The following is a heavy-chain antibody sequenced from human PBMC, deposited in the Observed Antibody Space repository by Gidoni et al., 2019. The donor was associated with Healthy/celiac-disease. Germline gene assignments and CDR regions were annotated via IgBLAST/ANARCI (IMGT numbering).Heavy chain of an antibody. V-gene: IGHV3-7*01. CDR2: IKQDGSEK. CDR3: ASIDSGSYWAYFDY. Sequence: EVQLVESGGGLVQPGGSLRLSCAASGFTFSSYWMSWVRQAPGKGLEWVANIKQDGSEKYYVDSVKGRFTISRDNAKNSLYLQMNSLRAEDTAVYYCASIDSGSYWAYFDYWGQGTLVTVSS. J-gene: IGHJ4*02. D-gene: IGHD1-26*01. CDR1: GFTFSSYW.